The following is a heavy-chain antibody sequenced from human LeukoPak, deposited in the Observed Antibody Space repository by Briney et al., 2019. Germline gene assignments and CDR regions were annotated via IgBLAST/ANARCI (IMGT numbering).Heavy chain of an antibody. D-gene: IGHD5-12*01. Sequence: GGSLRLSCAASGFTFSSYAMSWVRQAPGKGLEWVSGFSGSGDSTYYADSVKGRFTISRDNSKNTLYLQMNSLRAEDTAVYYCAKDQGLSVATTFDYWGQGTLVTVSS. CDR3: AKDQGLSVATTFDY. J-gene: IGHJ4*02. CDR2: FSGSGDST. CDR1: GFTFSSYA. V-gene: IGHV3-23*01.